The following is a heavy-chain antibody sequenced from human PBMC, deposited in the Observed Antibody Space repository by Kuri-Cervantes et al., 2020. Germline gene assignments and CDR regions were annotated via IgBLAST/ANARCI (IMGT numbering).Heavy chain of an antibody. CDR3: ARDGEVWFGGYYFDY. V-gene: IGHV3-9*01. D-gene: IGHD3-10*01. Sequence: SLKISCEASGFTFDDYAMHWVRQAPGKGLEWVAGISWNSGSIGNAYSVKGRFTISRDNAKNMLYLQMNSQRAEDTAMYYCARDGEVWFGGYYFDYWGQGTLVTVSS. J-gene: IGHJ4*02. CDR1: GFTFDDYA. CDR2: ISWNSGSI.